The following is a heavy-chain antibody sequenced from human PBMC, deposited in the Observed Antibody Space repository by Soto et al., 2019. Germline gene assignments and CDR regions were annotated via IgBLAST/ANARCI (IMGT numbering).Heavy chain of an antibody. J-gene: IGHJ4*02. CDR2: INTDGSTT. CDR3: ARDLRGSPHY. CDR1: GFTFSTYW. Sequence: EGQLVEAGGGLVQPGGSLRLSCAASGFTFSTYWMNWVRHAPGKGLVWVSLINTDGSTTTYADSVKRRVTISRDNAKNTEYLQMNSLRVDAAAVYYCARDLRGSPHYWGQGTVVTVSS. D-gene: IGHD1-26*01. V-gene: IGHV3-74*01.